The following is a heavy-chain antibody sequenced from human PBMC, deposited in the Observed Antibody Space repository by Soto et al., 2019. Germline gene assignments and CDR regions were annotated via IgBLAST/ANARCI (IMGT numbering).Heavy chain of an antibody. CDR1: GGSIRSSSYY. CDR3: ARDILAGRTAQGWFDP. D-gene: IGHD3-9*01. V-gene: IGHV4-39*02. Sequence: SETLSLTCTVSGGSIRSSSYYWGWIRQPPGKGLEWIGSIYYSGSTYYNPSLKSRVTISVDTSKNQFYLTLSSVTAADTAVYYCARDILAGRTAQGWFDPWGQGTLVTVSS. CDR2: IYYSGST. J-gene: IGHJ5*02.